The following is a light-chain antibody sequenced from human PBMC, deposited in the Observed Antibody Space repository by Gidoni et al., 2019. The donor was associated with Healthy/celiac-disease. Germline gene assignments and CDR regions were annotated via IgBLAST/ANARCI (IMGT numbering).Light chain of an antibody. CDR1: QSVSSSY. CDR3: QQYGSSPG. V-gene: IGKV3-20*01. CDR2: GAS. Sequence: EIVLTQSPGTLSLAPGERATLSCRASQSVSSSYLAWYQQKPGQAPRLLIYGASSRATGSPDRFSGSGSGTDFTLTISSLEPEDFAVYYCQQYGSSPGFGGGTKVEIK. J-gene: IGKJ4*01.